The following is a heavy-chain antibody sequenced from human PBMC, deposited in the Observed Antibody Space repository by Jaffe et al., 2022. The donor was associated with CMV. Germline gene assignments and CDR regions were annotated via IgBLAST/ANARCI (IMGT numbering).Heavy chain of an antibody. CDR1: GYTFTNYY. CDR3: VRTRQTYDSSAYSA. CDR2: INPSSGST. V-gene: IGHV1-46*01. J-gene: IGHJ5*02. D-gene: IGHD3-22*01. Sequence: QVQLVQSGPEVKKPGASVKVSCKASGYTFTNYYLHWVRQAPGQGLEWMGIINPSSGSTTYAQKFQGRVSMTRDTSTTTVYMELSSLRSEDTAVYYCVRTRQTYDSSAYSAWGQGTLVTVSS.